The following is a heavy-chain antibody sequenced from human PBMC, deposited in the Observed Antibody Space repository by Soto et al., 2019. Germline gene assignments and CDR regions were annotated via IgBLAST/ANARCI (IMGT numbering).Heavy chain of an antibody. D-gene: IGHD3-22*01. J-gene: IGHJ4*02. CDR3: AKNPGYYYDSTGYHFDY. Sequence: GGSLRLSCAASGFTFSNYWMHWVRQAPGKGLVWVSRITGDGSSTTYADSVKGRFTISRDNSKNTLYLQMNSLRAEDTAVYYCAKNPGYYYDSTGYHFDYWGQGTLVTVSS. CDR1: GFTFSNYW. CDR2: ITGDGSST. V-gene: IGHV3-74*01.